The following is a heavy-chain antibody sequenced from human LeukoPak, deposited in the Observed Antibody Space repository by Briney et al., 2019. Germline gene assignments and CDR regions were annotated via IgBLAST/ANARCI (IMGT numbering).Heavy chain of an antibody. D-gene: IGHD3-22*01. CDR1: GYSISSGYY. CDR3: ARITMIVVVIPPELRFDP. J-gene: IGHJ5*02. Sequence: PSETLSLTCTVSGYSISSGYYWGWIRQPPGKGLEWIVSIYHSGSTYYSPSLKSRVTISVDTSKNQFSLKLSSVTAADTAVYYCARITMIVVVIPPELRFDPWGQGTLVTVSS. CDR2: IYHSGST. V-gene: IGHV4-38-2*02.